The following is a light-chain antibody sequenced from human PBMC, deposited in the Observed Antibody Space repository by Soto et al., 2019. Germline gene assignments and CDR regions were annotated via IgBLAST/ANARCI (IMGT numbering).Light chain of an antibody. CDR1: QSLVSSDENTF. V-gene: IGKV2-30*01. Sequence: VMTQSPVSLPVTLGQPASISCRSSQSLVSSDENTFLSWYHQRPGQSPRRLIYRVSNRDSGVPDRFSGSGSGTDFTLTISRVEAEDVGVYYCMQGTHWPYTFGQGTQLEI. CDR2: RVS. J-gene: IGKJ2*01. CDR3: MQGTHWPYT.